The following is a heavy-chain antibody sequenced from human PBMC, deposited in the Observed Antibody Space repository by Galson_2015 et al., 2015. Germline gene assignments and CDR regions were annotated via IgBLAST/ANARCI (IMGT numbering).Heavy chain of an antibody. CDR1: GFTFGDYA. CDR3: TRAVLDRGRYQLPPPYYYYYMDV. V-gene: IGHV3-49*04. D-gene: IGHD2-2*01. Sequence: SLRLSCAASGFTFGDYAMSWVRQAPGKGLEWVGFIRSKAYGGTTEYAASVKGRFTISRDDSKSIAYLQMNSLKTEDTAVYYCTRAVLDRGRYQLPPPYYYYYMDVWGKGTTVTVSS. J-gene: IGHJ6*03. CDR2: IRSKAYGGTT.